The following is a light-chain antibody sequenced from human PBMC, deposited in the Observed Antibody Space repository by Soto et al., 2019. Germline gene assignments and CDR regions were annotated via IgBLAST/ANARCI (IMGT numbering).Light chain of an antibody. Sequence: QSVLTQPPSASGSPGQSVTISCTGSSTDVGGYNYVSWYQQHPGKAPKLMVYEVNKRPAGVPDRFSCSKSGNTASLTVSGLQAEEEADYYCSSYAGSNNWVFGGGTKVTVL. J-gene: IGLJ3*02. V-gene: IGLV2-8*01. CDR3: SSYAGSNNWV. CDR1: STDVGGYNY. CDR2: EVN.